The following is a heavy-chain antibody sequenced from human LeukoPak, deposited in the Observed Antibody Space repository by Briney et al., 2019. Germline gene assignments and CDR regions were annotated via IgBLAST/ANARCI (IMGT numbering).Heavy chain of an antibody. CDR3: ARDTYYYDSSGYVYYYGMDV. D-gene: IGHD3-22*01. CDR2: IIPIFGTA. V-gene: IGHV1-69*13. CDR1: GGTFSSYA. Sequence: GASVKVSCRASGGTFSSYAISWVRQAPGQGLEWMGGIIPIFGTANYAQKFQGRVTITADESTSTAYMELSSLRSEDTAVYYCARDTYYYDSSGYVYYYGMDVWAKGPRSPSP. J-gene: IGHJ6*02.